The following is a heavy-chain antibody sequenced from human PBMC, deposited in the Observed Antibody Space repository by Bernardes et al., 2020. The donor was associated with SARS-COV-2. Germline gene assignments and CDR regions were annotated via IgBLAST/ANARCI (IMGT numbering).Heavy chain of an antibody. J-gene: IGHJ5*02. CDR1: HPTASWSS. V-gene: IGHV1-18*01. D-gene: IGHD2-2*01. CDR2: LTAYHDKK. Sequence: ASVKVSCKPTHPTASWSSSRERRLGKACTLQWRSWLTAYHDKKNYAQKLQGRVTMTTDTSTSTAYMELRSLRSDDTAVYYCARHQDCSSTSCYYTWFDPWGQGTLV. CDR3: ARHQDCSSTSCYYTWFDP.